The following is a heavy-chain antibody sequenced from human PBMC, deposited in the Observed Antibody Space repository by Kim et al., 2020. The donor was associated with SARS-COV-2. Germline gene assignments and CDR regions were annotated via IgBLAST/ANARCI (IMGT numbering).Heavy chain of an antibody. V-gene: IGHV4-39*01. D-gene: IGHD6-19*01. CDR3: ARHLAVAGTTPGFDY. J-gene: IGHJ4*02. Sequence: PAPQQPVPISRDTSKNQFSLKLSSVTAADTAVYYCARHLAVAGTTPGFDYWGQGTLVTVSS.